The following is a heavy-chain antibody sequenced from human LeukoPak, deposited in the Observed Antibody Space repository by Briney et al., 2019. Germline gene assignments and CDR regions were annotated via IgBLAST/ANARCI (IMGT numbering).Heavy chain of an antibody. J-gene: IGHJ4*02. D-gene: IGHD3-3*01. V-gene: IGHV1-18*04. Sequence: ASVKVSCKASGSTFTSYGISWVRQAPGQGLEWMGWISAYNGNTNYAQKLQGRVTMTTDTSTSTAYMELRSLRSDDTAVYYCARDLWEWHAPHFDYWGQGTLVTVSS. CDR1: GSTFTSYG. CDR3: ARDLWEWHAPHFDY. CDR2: ISAYNGNT.